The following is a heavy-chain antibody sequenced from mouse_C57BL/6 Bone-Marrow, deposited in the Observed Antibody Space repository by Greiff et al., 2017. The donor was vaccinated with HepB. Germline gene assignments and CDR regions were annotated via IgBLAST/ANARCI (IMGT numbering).Heavy chain of an antibody. D-gene: IGHD1-1*01. Sequence: EVQLVESGGGLVQPKGSLKLSCAASGFTFNTYALYWVRQAPGKGLEWVARIISKSSNYATYYADSVKDRFTISRDDSQSMLYLQMNNLKTADTSMYYCVRDGLLAWFAYWGQGTLVTVSA. CDR3: VRDGLLAWFAY. J-gene: IGHJ3*01. V-gene: IGHV10-3*01. CDR2: IISKSSNYAT. CDR1: GFTFNTYA.